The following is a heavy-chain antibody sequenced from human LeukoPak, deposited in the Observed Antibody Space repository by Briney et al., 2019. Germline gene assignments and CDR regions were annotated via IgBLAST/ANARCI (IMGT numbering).Heavy chain of an antibody. Sequence: GGSLRLSCAASGFTFSSYSMNWVRQAPGKGLEWVSYISSSGSTIDYADSVKGRFTISRDNAKNSLYLQMNSLRAEDTAVYYCAKVGQQLSKTWFGPWGQGTLVIVSS. J-gene: IGHJ5*02. CDR2: ISSSGSTI. D-gene: IGHD6-13*01. CDR3: AKVGQQLSKTWFGP. V-gene: IGHV3-48*04. CDR1: GFTFSSYS.